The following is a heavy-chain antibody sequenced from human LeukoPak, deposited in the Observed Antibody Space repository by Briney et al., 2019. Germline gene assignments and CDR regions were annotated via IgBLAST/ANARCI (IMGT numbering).Heavy chain of an antibody. J-gene: IGHJ3*01. CDR2: ISSSGTT. D-gene: IGHD3-10*01. CDR3: AREWSF. Sequence: PSETLSLTCTVSRGSINSDNYYWNWIRQPAGKGLEWIGRISSSGTTNYNPSLNSRVTISLDTSKNQFSLMLNSVTAADTAVYYCAREWSFWGQGTKVTVSS. V-gene: IGHV4-61*02. CDR1: RGSINSDNYY.